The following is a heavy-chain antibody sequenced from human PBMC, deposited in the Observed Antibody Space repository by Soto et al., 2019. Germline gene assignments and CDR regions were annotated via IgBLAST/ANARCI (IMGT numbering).Heavy chain of an antibody. CDR1: GYTFNNYG. V-gene: IGHV1-18*01. CDR3: ARAMAPDHADH. J-gene: IGHJ4*02. CDR2: INAYNGHT. Sequence: QVQLVQSGAEVKQPGASVKVSCKASGYTFNNYGITWVRQAPGQGLEWMGWINAYNGHTNYAQKFQDRVAMTTDTSTRTGYMELTSLRSDDTAVLYGARAMAPDHADHWGQGTLVTVSS.